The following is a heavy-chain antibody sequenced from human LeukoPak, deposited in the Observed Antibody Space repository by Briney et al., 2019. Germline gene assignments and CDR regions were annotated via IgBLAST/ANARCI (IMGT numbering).Heavy chain of an antibody. Sequence: ASVKVSCKASGYTFTGHYLHWVRQAPGQGLEWMGWLNPNTGDTLYIQKFQGRVTMTGDTSISTACMELSRLMSDDTAVYYCARIGLKTTGYYRLDYWGQGTLVTVSS. J-gene: IGHJ4*02. CDR1: GYTFTGHY. V-gene: IGHV1-2*02. CDR3: ARIGLKTTGYYRLDY. CDR2: LNPNTGDT. D-gene: IGHD3-9*01.